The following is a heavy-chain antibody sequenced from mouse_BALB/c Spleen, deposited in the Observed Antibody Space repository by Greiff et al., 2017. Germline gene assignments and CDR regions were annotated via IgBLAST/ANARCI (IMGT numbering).Heavy chain of an antibody. D-gene: IGHD2-10*02. CDR2: INSNGGST. Sequence: EVKLMESGGGLVQPGGSLKLSCAASGFTFSSYGMSWVRQTPDKRLELVATINSNGGSTYYPDSVKGRFTISRDNAKNTLYLQMSSLKSEDTAMYYCARGERVWDYWGQGTTLTVSS. V-gene: IGHV5-6-3*01. CDR3: ARGERVWDY. J-gene: IGHJ2*01. CDR1: GFTFSSYG.